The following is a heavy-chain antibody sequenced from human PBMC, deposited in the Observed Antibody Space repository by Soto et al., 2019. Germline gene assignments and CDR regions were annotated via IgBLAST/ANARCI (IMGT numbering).Heavy chain of an antibody. Sequence: QVQLVQSGAEVQKPGASVKVSCKASGYTFTGYYMHWVRQAPGQGLEWMGWINPNSGGTNYAQKFQGWVTMTSDTSISTAYMELSRLRADDTAVYYCASQGESNPYYYDSSGYFFDYWGQGTLVTVSS. CDR2: INPNSGGT. J-gene: IGHJ4*02. CDR3: ASQGESNPYYYDSSGYFFDY. D-gene: IGHD3-22*01. CDR1: GYTFTGYY. V-gene: IGHV1-2*04.